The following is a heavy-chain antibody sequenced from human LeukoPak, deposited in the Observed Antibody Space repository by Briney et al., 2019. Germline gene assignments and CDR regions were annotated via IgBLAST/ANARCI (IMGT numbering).Heavy chain of an antibody. CDR1: GFTFSSYG. CDR3: AKDFFGSSWYHDAFDI. D-gene: IGHD6-13*01. CDR2: ISYDGSNK. J-gene: IGHJ3*02. V-gene: IGHV3-30*18. Sequence: PGGSLRLSCAASGFTFSSYGMHWVRQAPGKGLEWVAVISYDGSNKYYADSVKGRFTISRDNSKNTLYLQMNSLRAEDTAVYYCAKDFFGSSWYHDAFDIWGQGTMVTVSS.